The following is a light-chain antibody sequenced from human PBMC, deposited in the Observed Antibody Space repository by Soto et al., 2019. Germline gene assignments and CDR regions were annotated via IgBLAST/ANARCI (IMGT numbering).Light chain of an antibody. V-gene: IGKV3-11*01. Sequence: EIVLTQSPATLSLSPGERATLSCRASQSVSSYLAWYQQKPGQAPRLLIYDASVRATGIPARLSGSASGTDFTLTISSLAPEDSAVYYCQQHLGRHTFGQGTKVDIK. CDR1: QSVSSY. J-gene: IGKJ1*01. CDR2: DAS. CDR3: QQHLGRHT.